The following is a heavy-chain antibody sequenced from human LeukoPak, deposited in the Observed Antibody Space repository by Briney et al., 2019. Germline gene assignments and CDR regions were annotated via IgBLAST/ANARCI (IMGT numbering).Heavy chain of an antibody. CDR3: AKDLSGYCSGGSCY. Sequence: GGSLRLSCAASGFTFSSYAMSWVRQAPGKGLEGVSAISGSGGSTYYADSVKGRFTISRDNSKNTLYLQMNSLRAEDTAVYYCAKDLSGYCSGGSCYWGQGTLVTVSS. CDR2: ISGSGGST. V-gene: IGHV3-23*01. J-gene: IGHJ4*02. D-gene: IGHD2-15*01. CDR1: GFTFSSYA.